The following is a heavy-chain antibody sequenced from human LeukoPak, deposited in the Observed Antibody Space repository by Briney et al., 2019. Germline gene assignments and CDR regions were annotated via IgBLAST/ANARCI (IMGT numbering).Heavy chain of an antibody. J-gene: IGHJ4*02. CDR2: IYHSGST. V-gene: IGHV4-38-2*02. CDR3: ARCPGYGDHYDY. CDR1: GYSISSGYY. Sequence: PSETLSLTCTVSGYSISSGYYWGWIRQPPGKGLEWIGSIYHSGSTYYNPSLKSRVTISVDRSKNQFSLKLSSVTAADTAVYYCARCPGYGDHYDYWGQGTLVTVSS. D-gene: IGHD4-17*01.